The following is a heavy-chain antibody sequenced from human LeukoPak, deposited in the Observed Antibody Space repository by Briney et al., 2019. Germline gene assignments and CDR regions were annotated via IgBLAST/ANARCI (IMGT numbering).Heavy chain of an antibody. CDR1: GFTFSDYY. D-gene: IGHD5-18*01. V-gene: IGHV3-23*01. CDR3: AKDPYAGYSYGSPLFDY. CDR2: ISGSGGST. J-gene: IGHJ4*02. Sequence: PGGSLRLSCAASGFTFSDYYMSWIRQAPGKGLEWVSAISGSGGSTYYADSVKGRFTISRDNSKNTLYLQMNSLRAEDTAVYYCAKDPYAGYSYGSPLFDYWGQGTLVTVSS.